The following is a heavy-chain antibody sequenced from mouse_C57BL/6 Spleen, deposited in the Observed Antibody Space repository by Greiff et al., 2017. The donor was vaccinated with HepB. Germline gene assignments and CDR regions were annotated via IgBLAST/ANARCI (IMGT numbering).Heavy chain of an antibody. Sequence: EVKLMESGGGLVKPGGSLKLSCAASGFTFSDYGMHWVRQAPEKGLEWVAYISSGSSTIYYADTVKGRFTISRDNAKNTLFLQMTSLRSEDTAMYYCARPPDYYGSSHWYFDVWGTGTTVTVSS. D-gene: IGHD1-1*01. CDR2: ISSGSSTI. J-gene: IGHJ1*03. CDR3: ARPPDYYGSSHWYFDV. V-gene: IGHV5-17*01. CDR1: GFTFSDYG.